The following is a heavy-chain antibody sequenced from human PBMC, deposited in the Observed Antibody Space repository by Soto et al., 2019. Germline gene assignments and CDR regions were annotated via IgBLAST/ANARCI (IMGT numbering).Heavy chain of an antibody. J-gene: IGHJ4*02. CDR2: ISWNSGSI. CDR1: GFTFDDYA. D-gene: IGHD3-22*01. Sequence: GGSLRLSCAASGFTFDDYAMHWVRQAPGKGLEWVSGISWNSGSIGYADSVKGRFTISRDNSKNTLYLQMNSLRAEDTAVYYCAKKGYYDTSGYPIRYFDYWGQGTLVTVSS. V-gene: IGHV3-9*01. CDR3: AKKGYYDTSGYPIRYFDY.